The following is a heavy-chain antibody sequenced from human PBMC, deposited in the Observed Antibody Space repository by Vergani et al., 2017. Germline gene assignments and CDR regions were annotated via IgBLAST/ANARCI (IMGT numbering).Heavy chain of an antibody. CDR1: GFTFSNYA. CDR3: AKTTHQYGGFDY. J-gene: IGHJ4*02. Sequence: EEQLLESGGGLVQPGGSLRLSCAASGFTFSNYAMTWVRQAPGKGLEWVSTISDSGGSTYYVDSVKGRFTISRDNSKNTLYLQMNSLRADDTPIYYCAKTTHQYGGFDYWGQGTLVTVSS. CDR2: ISDSGGST. D-gene: IGHD1-1*01. V-gene: IGHV3-23*01.